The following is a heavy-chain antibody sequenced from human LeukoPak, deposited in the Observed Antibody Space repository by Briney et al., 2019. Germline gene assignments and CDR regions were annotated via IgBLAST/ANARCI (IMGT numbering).Heavy chain of an antibody. Sequence: SETLSLTCTVSGGSISDYYWNWIRQPPGKGLEWMGYIYYTGSTNYNPSLKSRVTISIDTSKNQFSLKLTSVTAADTAVYYCARRVLASSGNFVGFDPWGQGTLVTVSS. CDR1: GGSISDYY. J-gene: IGHJ5*02. CDR3: ARRVLASSGNFVGFDP. V-gene: IGHV4-59*08. CDR2: IYYTGST. D-gene: IGHD3-10*01.